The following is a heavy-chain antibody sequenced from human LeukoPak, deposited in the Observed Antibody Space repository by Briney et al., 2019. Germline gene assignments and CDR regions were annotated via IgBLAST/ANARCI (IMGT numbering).Heavy chain of an antibody. D-gene: IGHD3-3*01. Sequence: PSETLSLTCTVSGGSIRRYYWSWIRQPPGKGLEWIGYIYYSGSTNHNASLKSRVTISVDTSKNQFSLKLRSVTAADTAVYYCARGLWSLGHIWGQGTMVTVSS. CDR3: ARGLWSLGHI. CDR2: IYYSGST. J-gene: IGHJ3*02. CDR1: GGSIRRYY. V-gene: IGHV4-59*01.